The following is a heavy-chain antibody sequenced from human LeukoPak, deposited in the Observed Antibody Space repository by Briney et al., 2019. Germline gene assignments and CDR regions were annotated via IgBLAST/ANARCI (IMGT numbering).Heavy chain of an antibody. D-gene: IGHD1-26*01. CDR1: GGSISSSSYY. CDR2: IYYSGST. Sequence: PSETLSLTCTVSGGSISSSSYYWGWIRQPPGKGLEWIGSIYYSGSTYYNPSLKSRVTISVDTSKNQFSLKLSSVTAADTAVYYCARRDTIVGATKFDYWGQGTLVTVSS. V-gene: IGHV4-39*01. J-gene: IGHJ4*02. CDR3: ARRDTIVGATKFDY.